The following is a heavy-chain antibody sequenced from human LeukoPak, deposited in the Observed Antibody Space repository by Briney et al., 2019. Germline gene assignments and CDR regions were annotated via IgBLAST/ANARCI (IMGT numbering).Heavy chain of an antibody. CDR2: IKEDGSEK. V-gene: IGHV3-7*01. D-gene: IGHD6-19*01. CDR3: ARMAGLGWFDP. J-gene: IGHJ5*02. Sequence: PGGSLRLSCAASGFTFSNYWMSWVRQAPGKGLEWVANIKEDGSEKYYVDSVKGRFTISRDNAKNSLYLQMNSLRAEDTAVYYCARMAGLGWFDPWGQGTLVTVSS. CDR1: GFTFSNYW.